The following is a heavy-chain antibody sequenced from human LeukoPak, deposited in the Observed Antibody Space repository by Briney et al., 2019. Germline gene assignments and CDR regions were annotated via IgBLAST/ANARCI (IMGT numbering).Heavy chain of an antibody. Sequence: PSETLSLTCTVSGGSISSYYWSWIRLPPGKGLEWIGYIYYSGSTNYNPSLKGRVTISVDTSKNQFSLKLSSVTAADTAVYYCVRHGQTSQANWGGHDAFAIWGQGTLVTVSS. D-gene: IGHD7-27*01. CDR3: VRHGQTSQANWGGHDAFAI. CDR2: IYYSGST. V-gene: IGHV4-59*08. J-gene: IGHJ3*02. CDR1: GGSISSYY.